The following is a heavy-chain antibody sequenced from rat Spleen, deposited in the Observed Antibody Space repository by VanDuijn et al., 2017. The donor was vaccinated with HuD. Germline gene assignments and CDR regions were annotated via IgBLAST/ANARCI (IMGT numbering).Heavy chain of an antibody. CDR1: GFTFSDYY. J-gene: IGHJ2*01. Sequence: VQLVESGGGLVQPGRSLKLSCAASGFTFSDYYMAWVRQPPGKGLEWMGAIWSGGSTDYNSALKSRLSISRDTSKSQVFLKMNSLQTEDTAIYFCTRIIRGTLDYWGQGVMVTVSS. D-gene: IGHD4-3*01. CDR2: IWSGGST. CDR3: TRIIRGTLDY. V-gene: IGHV2-1*01.